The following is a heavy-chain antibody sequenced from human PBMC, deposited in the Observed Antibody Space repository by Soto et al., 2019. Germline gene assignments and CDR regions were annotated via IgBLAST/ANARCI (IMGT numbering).Heavy chain of an antibody. Sequence: EVHLLESGGGLVQPGGSLRLSCAASGFTLSSSAMNWVRQAPGKGLEWVSGISRSAGNTYYADSVKGRFTISRDNSENSLYLPMNSLRAEDTGVYYCATRNYAAPYEYRGQGTLVTVTS. D-gene: IGHD4-4*01. CDR1: GFTLSSSA. CDR2: ISRSAGNT. J-gene: IGHJ4*02. V-gene: IGHV3-23*01. CDR3: ATRNYAAPYEY.